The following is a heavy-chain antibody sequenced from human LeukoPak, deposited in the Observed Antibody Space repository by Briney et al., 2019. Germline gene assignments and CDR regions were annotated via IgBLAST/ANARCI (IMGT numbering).Heavy chain of an antibody. V-gene: IGHV1-69*04. Sequence: AASVKVSCKASGGTFSSYAISWVRQAPGQGLEWMGRIIPILGIANYAQKFQGRVTITADKSTSTAYMELSSLRSEDTAVYYCARDRIAAAARDFDYWGQGTLVTVSS. D-gene: IGHD6-13*01. CDR2: IIPILGIA. CDR3: ARDRIAAAARDFDY. J-gene: IGHJ4*02. CDR1: GGTFSSYA.